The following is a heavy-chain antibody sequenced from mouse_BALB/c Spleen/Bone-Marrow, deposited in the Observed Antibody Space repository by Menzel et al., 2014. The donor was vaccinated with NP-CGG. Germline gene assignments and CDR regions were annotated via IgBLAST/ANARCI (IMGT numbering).Heavy chain of an antibody. J-gene: IGHJ3*01. V-gene: IGHV1-7*01. CDR1: GYSFTNYW. Sequence: QVQLQQSGAELAKPGASVKMSCKASGYSFTNYWMHWVKRRPGQGLEWIGYISPSTGYSEYNQKFKDKATLTADKSSNIAYMQLSSLTSEDSAVYYCARYGNYPLFAYWGQGTLVTVSA. CDR2: ISPSTGYS. D-gene: IGHD2-1*01. CDR3: ARYGNYPLFAY.